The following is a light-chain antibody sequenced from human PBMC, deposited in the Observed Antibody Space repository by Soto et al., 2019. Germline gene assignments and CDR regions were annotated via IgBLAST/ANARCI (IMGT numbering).Light chain of an antibody. V-gene: IGKV3-20*01. CDR2: GAS. CDR1: QSVGTSY. Sequence: EIVLTQSPGTLSLSPGERATLSCRASQSVGTSYLAWDQQKPGQAPRLVIYGASSRPTGITNRFSRSGSGTEFPLTISRLEPEVCEVYYFQHSRISPCMLGQGTKLEI. CDR3: QHSRISPCM. J-gene: IGKJ1*01.